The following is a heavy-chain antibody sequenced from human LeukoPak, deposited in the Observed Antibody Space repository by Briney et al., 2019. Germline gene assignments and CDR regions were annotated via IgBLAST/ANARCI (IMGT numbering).Heavy chain of an antibody. CDR1: GGSISSYY. J-gene: IGHJ4*02. CDR2: IYYSGST. CDR3: ARVGNSGYDLDY. V-gene: IGHV4-59*01. Sequence: SETLSLTCTVSGGSISSYYWSWIRQSPGKGLEWIGYIYYSGSTNYNPSLKSRVTISVDTSKNQFSLNLSSVTAADTAVYYCARVGNSGYDLDYWGQGTQVTVSS. D-gene: IGHD5-12*01.